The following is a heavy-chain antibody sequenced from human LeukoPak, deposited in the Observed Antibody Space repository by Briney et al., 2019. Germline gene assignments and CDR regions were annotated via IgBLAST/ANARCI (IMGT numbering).Heavy chain of an antibody. CDR2: IWYDGSNK. V-gene: IGHV3-33*01. Sequence: PGGSLRLSSAASGFTFSSYGMHWVRQAPGKGLEWVAVIWYDGSNKYYADSVKGRFTISRDNSKNTLYLQMNSLRAEDTAVYYCARAPTSYYYFDYWGQGTLVTVSS. CDR3: ARAPTSYYYFDY. CDR1: GFTFSSYG. D-gene: IGHD1-26*01. J-gene: IGHJ4*02.